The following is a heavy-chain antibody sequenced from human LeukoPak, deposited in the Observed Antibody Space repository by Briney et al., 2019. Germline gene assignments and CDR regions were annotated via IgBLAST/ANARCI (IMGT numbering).Heavy chain of an antibody. CDR2: ISNSGRTI. CDR3: ARVGVNSIKGYFYYMDV. V-gene: IGHV3-48*03. J-gene: IGHJ6*03. Sequence: PGGSLRLSCAASGFTFSSYAMNWVRQAPGKGLEWVSYISNSGRTIYYADSVKGRFTVSRDNAKNSLYLQMNSLRAEDTAVYYCARVGVNSIKGYFYYMDVWGKGTTVTVSS. D-gene: IGHD3-16*01. CDR1: GFTFSSYA.